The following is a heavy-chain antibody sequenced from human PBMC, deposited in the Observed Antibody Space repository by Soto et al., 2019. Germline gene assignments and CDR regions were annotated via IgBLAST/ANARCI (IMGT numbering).Heavy chain of an antibody. D-gene: IGHD6-13*01. CDR2: INHSGST. J-gene: IGHJ4*02. Sequence: SETLSLTCAVYGGSFSGYYWSWIRQPPGKGLEWIGEINHSGSTNYNPSLKSRVTISVDTSKNQFSLKLSSVTAADTAVYYCARRQLGFYFRKFDYWGQGTLVTVSS. V-gene: IGHV4-34*01. CDR3: ARRQLGFYFRKFDY. CDR1: GGSFSGYY.